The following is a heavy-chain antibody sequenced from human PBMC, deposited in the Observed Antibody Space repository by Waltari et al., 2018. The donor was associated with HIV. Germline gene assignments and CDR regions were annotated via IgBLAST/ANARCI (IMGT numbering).Heavy chain of an antibody. D-gene: IGHD1-7*01. CDR2: NNPNSGGT. J-gene: IGHJ6*02. CDR1: GYNFTGYY. V-gene: IGHV1-2*02. CDR3: ARDRARTTDYYYYGMDV. Sequence: QVQLVQSGAEVKKPGASVKVSCKASGYNFTGYYMHWVRQAPGQGLEWMGWNNPNSGGTNYAQKFQGRVTMTRDTSISTDYMELSRLRSDDTAVYYCARDRARTTDYYYYGMDVWGQGTTVTVSS.